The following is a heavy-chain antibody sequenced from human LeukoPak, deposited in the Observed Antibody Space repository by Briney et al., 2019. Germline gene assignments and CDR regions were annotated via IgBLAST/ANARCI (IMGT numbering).Heavy chain of an antibody. CDR3: ATGSGGSYFPGYEY. J-gene: IGHJ4*02. D-gene: IGHD1-26*01. Sequence: ASVKVSCKVPDNTLTKFSIHWVRQAPGKGLEWMGGFDPEEGEIVYGEKVQGRVTMTDDTPTDTAYMELRSLSSEETAVYYCATGSGGSYFPGYEYWGQGTLVTVSS. CDR2: FDPEEGEI. CDR1: DNTLTKFS. V-gene: IGHV1-24*01.